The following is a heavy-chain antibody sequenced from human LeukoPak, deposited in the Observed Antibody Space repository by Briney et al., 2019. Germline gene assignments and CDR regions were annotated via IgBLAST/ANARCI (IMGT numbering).Heavy chain of an antibody. J-gene: IGHJ6*02. Sequence: GGSLRLSCAASGFTFSSYGMHWVRQAPGKGLEWVAVISFDGSNKYYADSVKGRFTISRDNAKNTLFLQMNSPRAEDTAVYYCAKDLYDFWSGYYYYGMDVWGQGTTVTVSS. CDR3: AKDLYDFWSGYYYYGMDV. V-gene: IGHV3-30*18. CDR1: GFTFSSYG. CDR2: ISFDGSNK. D-gene: IGHD3-3*01.